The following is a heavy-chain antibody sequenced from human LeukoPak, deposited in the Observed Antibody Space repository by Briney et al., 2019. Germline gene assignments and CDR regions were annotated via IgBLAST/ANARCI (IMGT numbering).Heavy chain of an antibody. CDR3: AREIGGIAARPGVDY. D-gene: IGHD6-6*01. V-gene: IGHV3-30*02. CDR1: GFTFSSYG. J-gene: IGHJ4*02. CDR2: IRYDGSNK. Sequence: GGSLRLSCAASGFTFSSYGMHWVRQAPGKGLEWVAFIRYDGSNKYYAGSVKGRFTISRDNSKNTLYLQMNSLRAEDTAVYYCAREIGGIAARPGVDYWGQGTLVTVSS.